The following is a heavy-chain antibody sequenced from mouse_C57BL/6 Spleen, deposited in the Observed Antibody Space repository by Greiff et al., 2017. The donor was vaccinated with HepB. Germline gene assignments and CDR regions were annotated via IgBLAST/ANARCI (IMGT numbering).Heavy chain of an antibody. CDR1: GYAFSSYW. CDR2: IYPGDGDT. CDR3: ARWGYYYGSSY. V-gene: IGHV1-80*01. J-gene: IGHJ2*01. D-gene: IGHD1-1*01. Sequence: QVQLKESGAELVKPGASVKISCKASGYAFSSYWMNWVKQRPGKGLEWIGQIYPGDGDTNYNGKFKGKATLTADKSSSTAYMQLSSLTSEDSAVYFCARWGYYYGSSYWGQGTTLTVSS.